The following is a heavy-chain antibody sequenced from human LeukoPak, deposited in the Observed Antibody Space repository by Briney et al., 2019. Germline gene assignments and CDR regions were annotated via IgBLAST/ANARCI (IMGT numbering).Heavy chain of an antibody. V-gene: IGHV3-53*01. CDR3: ASQNYDSSGYQDY. CDR1: GFTFSDYY. D-gene: IGHD3-22*01. CDR2: IYSGGST. J-gene: IGHJ4*02. Sequence: GGSLRLSCAASGFTFSDYYMSWVRQAPGKGLEWVSVIYSGGSTYYVDSVMGRFTISRDNSKNTLYLQMNSLRAEDTAVYYCASQNYDSSGYQDYWGQGTLVTVSS.